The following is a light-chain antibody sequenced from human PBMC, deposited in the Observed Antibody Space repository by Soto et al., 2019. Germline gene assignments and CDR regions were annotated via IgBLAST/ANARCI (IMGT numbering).Light chain of an antibody. CDR2: GAS. CDR1: QSINNY. Sequence: EIVMTQSPATLSVSPGEGATLSCRASQSINNYLAWYQRKPGQAPRLLFSGASTRAAGVPATFSASGSGTDFTLTISSLQSEDFAVYYCQQYDSWPPTFGQGT. CDR3: QQYDSWPPT. V-gene: IGKV3-15*01. J-gene: IGKJ1*01.